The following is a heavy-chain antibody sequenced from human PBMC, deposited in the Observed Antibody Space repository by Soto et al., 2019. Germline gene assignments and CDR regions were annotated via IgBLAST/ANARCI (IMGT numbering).Heavy chain of an antibody. Sequence: GESLKISCKGSGYSFTSYWISWVRQMPGKGLEWMGRIDPSDSYTNYSPSFQGHVTISADKSISTAYLQWSSLKASDTATYYCARRSIAAAGINYYGMDVWGQGTTVTVSS. V-gene: IGHV5-10-1*01. D-gene: IGHD6-13*01. CDR3: ARRSIAAAGINYYGMDV. CDR2: IDPSDSYT. J-gene: IGHJ6*02. CDR1: GYSFTSYW.